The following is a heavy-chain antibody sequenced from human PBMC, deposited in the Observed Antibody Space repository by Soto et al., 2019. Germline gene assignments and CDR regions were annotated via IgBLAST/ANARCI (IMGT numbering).Heavy chain of an antibody. CDR1: GYSFTSYW. J-gene: IGHJ6*02. D-gene: IGHD4-17*01. Sequence: PGESLKISCKGSGYSFTSYWIAWVRQMPGKGLDWMGIIYPGDSDTRYSPSFQGQVTISADKYINTAYLQWNSLKASDTAMYYCARTATSTTVSMDVWGQGTTVTVSS. V-gene: IGHV5-51*01. CDR3: ARTATSTTVSMDV. CDR2: IYPGDSDT.